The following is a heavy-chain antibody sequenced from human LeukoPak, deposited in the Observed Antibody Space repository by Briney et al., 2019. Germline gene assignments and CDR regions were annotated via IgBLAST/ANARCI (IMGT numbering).Heavy chain of an antibody. Sequence: SSETLSLTCAVYGGSFSGYYWSWIRQPPGKGLEWIGEINHSGSTNYNPSLKSRVTISVDTSKNQFSLKLSSVTAADTAVYYCASQQNPDYHYYYYYMDVWGKGTTVTISS. V-gene: IGHV4-34*01. D-gene: IGHD1/OR15-1a*01. CDR1: GGSFSGYY. CDR3: ASQQNPDYHYYYYYMDV. J-gene: IGHJ6*03. CDR2: INHSGST.